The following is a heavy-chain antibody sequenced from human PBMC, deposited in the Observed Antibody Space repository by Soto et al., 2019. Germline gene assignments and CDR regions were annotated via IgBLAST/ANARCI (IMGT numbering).Heavy chain of an antibody. CDR3: ARGDYGDPLGFDY. D-gene: IGHD4-17*01. V-gene: IGHV3-48*01. Sequence: GGSLRLSCAASGFTFSSYSMNWVRQAPGKGLEWVSYISSSSSTIYYADSVKGRFTISRDNAKNSLYLQMNSLRAEDTAVYYCARGDYGDPLGFDYWGQGTLVTVSS. J-gene: IGHJ4*02. CDR1: GFTFSSYS. CDR2: ISSSSSTI.